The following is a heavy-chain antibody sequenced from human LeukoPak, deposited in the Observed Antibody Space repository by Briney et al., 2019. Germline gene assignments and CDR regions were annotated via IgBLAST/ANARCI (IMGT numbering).Heavy chain of an antibody. Sequence: SETLSLTCTVSGGSISSYYWSWIRQPPGKGLEWIGYIYYSGSTNYNPSLKSRVTISVDTSKNQFSLKLSSVTAAGTAVYYCARVQYYYYGMDVWGQGTTVTVSS. CDR3: ARVQYYYYGMDV. J-gene: IGHJ6*02. CDR2: IYYSGST. CDR1: GGSISSYY. V-gene: IGHV4-59*08.